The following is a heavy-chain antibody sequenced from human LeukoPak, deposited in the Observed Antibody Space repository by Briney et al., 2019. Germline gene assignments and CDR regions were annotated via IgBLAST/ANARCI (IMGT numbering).Heavy chain of an antibody. CDR2: INWNGGST. CDR3: ARDCGELFYRPFDC. Sequence: PGGSLRLSCAASGFTFDDYGMSWVRQAPGKGLEWVSGINWNGGSTGYADSVKGRFTISRDNAKNSLYLQMSNLRAEDTAVYYCARDCGELFYRPFDCWGQGTLVIVSS. CDR1: GFTFDDYG. V-gene: IGHV3-20*04. D-gene: IGHD3-10*01. J-gene: IGHJ4*02.